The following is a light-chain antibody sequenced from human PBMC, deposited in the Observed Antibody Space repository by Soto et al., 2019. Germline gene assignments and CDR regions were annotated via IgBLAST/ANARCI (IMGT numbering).Light chain of an antibody. CDR1: QSIDKW. Sequence: DIQMTQYPSTLSASVGDRVTITCRASQSIDKWLAWYQQKPGKAPKLLIYKSSILQTGVPSRFSGSGSGTEFTLTINSLQPDDVGSYFCQQYRRFSWTFGQGTKVEIK. CDR2: KSS. J-gene: IGKJ1*01. CDR3: QQYRRFSWT. V-gene: IGKV1-5*03.